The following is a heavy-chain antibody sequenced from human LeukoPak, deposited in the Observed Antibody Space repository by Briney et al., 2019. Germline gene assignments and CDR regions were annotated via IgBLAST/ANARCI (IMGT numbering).Heavy chain of an antibody. V-gene: IGHV4-38-2*02. CDR1: GYSISSGYY. CDR3: ARDHCSGGSCYSFPDWYFDL. D-gene: IGHD2-15*01. J-gene: IGHJ2*01. Sequence: SETLSLTCAVSGYSISSGYYWGWIRQPPGKGLEWIGSIYHSGSTYYNPSLKSRVTISLDTSKNQFCLKLSSVTAADTAVYHCARDHCSGGSCYSFPDWYFDLWGRGTLVTVSS. CDR2: IYHSGST.